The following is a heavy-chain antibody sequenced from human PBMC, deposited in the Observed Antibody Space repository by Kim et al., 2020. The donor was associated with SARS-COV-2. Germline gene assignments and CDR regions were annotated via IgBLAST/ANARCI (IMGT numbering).Heavy chain of an antibody. CDR2: DK. V-gene: IGHV3-7*03. J-gene: IGHJ3*02. CDR3: ARDWSRAFDI. Sequence: DKYDVDSVKGRFTISRDNAKNSLYLQMNSLRAEDTAVYYCARDWSRAFDIWGQGTMVTVSS.